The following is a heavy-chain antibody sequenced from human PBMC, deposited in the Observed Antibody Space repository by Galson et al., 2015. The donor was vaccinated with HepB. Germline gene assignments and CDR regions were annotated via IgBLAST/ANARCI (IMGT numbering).Heavy chain of an antibody. CDR1: GYTFSSHG. CDR3: ARARYSSSPPDY. D-gene: IGHD6-6*01. J-gene: IGHJ4*02. V-gene: IGHV1-18*01. CDR2: ISVYNGNI. Sequence: SVKVSCKVSGYTFSSHGISWVRQAPGQGLEWMGWISVYNGNINYAQKLQGRVVMTTGTSTNTVYMELRSLRFDDTAVYYCARARYSSSPPDYWGQGTLVTVSS.